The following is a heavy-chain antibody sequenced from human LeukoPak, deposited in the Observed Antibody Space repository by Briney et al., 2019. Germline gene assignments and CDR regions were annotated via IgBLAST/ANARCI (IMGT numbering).Heavy chain of an antibody. CDR2: IIPIFGTA. J-gene: IGHJ1*01. Sequence: SVKVSCKASGGTFSSYAISWVRQAPGQGLEWMGGIIPIFGTANYAQKFQGRVTITADESTSTAYMELSSLRSEDTAVYYCARDYIAGATTSSEYFQHWGQGTLVTVSS. CDR3: ARDYIAGATTSSEYFQH. CDR1: GGTFSSYA. D-gene: IGHD1-26*01. V-gene: IGHV1-69*13.